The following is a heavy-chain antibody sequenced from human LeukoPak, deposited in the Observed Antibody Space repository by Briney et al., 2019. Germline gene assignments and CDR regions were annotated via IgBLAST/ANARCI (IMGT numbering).Heavy chain of an antibody. CDR1: GFTFSSYS. J-gene: IGHJ4*02. CDR3: ARDLGVLRPYYFDY. CDR2: ISSSSSTI. Sequence: PGRSLRLSCAASGFTFSSYSMNWVRQAPGKGLEWVSYISSSSSTIYYADSVKGRFTISRDNAKNSLYLQMNSLRAEDTAVYYCARDLGVLRPYYFDYWGQGTLVTVSS. D-gene: IGHD2-8*01. V-gene: IGHV3-48*01.